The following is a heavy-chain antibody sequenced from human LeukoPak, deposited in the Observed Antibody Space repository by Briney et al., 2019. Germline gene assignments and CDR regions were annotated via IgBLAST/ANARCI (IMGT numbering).Heavy chain of an antibody. CDR2: IRYDGSNK. Sequence: PGGSLRLSCAASRFTFSMFGMHWVRQAPGKGLEWVAFIRYDGSNKYYADSVKGRFTISRDNSKNTLYLQMNSLRAEDTAVYYCAKDPAIVTPLSYYIDYWGQGTLVTVSS. J-gene: IGHJ4*02. V-gene: IGHV3-30*02. CDR3: AKDPAIVTPLSYYIDY. CDR1: RFTFSMFG. D-gene: IGHD4-23*01.